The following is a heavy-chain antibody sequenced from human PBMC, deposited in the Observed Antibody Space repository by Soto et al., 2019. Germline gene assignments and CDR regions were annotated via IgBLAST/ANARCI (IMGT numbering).Heavy chain of an antibody. J-gene: IGHJ4*02. CDR3: AKENGYSRSWFEFDY. V-gene: IGHV3-23*01. CDR2: ISGSGGST. CDR1: EFTFSNYA. Sequence: GGSLRLSCAASEFTFSNYAMSWVRQAPGKGLEWVSAISGSGGSTYYADSVKGRFTISRDNSKNTLYLQMNSLRAEDTAVYYCAKENGYSRSWFEFDYWGQGTLVTVSS. D-gene: IGHD6-13*01.